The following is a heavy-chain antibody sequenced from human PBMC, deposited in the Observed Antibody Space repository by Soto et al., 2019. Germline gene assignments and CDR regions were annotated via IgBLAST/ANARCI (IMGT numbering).Heavy chain of an antibody. J-gene: IGHJ6*02. CDR3: AKDEGGAYYYYKYGMDV. Sequence: RASLRLSYERSGFIFTDPSVILFRQAPGRGLAWLSAISRVRSPKHYAISVKGRFTISRDNSKNTLYLQMNSLRAEDTAVYDCAKDEGGAYYYYKYGMDVWGQGT. D-gene: IGHD1-26*01. CDR1: GFIFTDPS. CDR2: ISRVRSPK. V-gene: IGHV3-23*01.